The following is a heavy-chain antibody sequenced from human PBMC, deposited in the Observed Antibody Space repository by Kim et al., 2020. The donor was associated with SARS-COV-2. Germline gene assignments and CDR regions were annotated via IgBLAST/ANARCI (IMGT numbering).Heavy chain of an antibody. V-gene: IGHV4-34*01. D-gene: IGHD5-18*01. CDR3: ARRGGYSYGYGNY. Sequence: SETLSLTCAVYGGSFSGYYWSWIRQPPGKGLEWIGEINHSGSTNYNPSLKSRVAISVDTSKNQFSLKLSSVTAADTAVYYCARRGGYSYGYGNYWGQGTLGSVS. CDR2: INHSGST. CDR1: GGSFSGYY. J-gene: IGHJ4*02.